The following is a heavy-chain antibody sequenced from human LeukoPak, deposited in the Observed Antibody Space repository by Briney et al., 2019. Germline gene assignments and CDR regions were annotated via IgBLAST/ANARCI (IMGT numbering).Heavy chain of an antibody. CDR1: GGSFSGYY. D-gene: IGHD6-19*01. V-gene: IGHV4-34*01. J-gene: IGHJ3*02. Sequence: SETLSLTCAVYGGSFSGYYWSWIRQPPGKGLEWIGGINHSGSANYNPSLKSRVTISVDTSKNQFSLKLSSVTAADTAVYYCARGSSGWYDDAFDIWGQGTMVTVSS. CDR3: ARGSSGWYDDAFDI. CDR2: INHSGSA.